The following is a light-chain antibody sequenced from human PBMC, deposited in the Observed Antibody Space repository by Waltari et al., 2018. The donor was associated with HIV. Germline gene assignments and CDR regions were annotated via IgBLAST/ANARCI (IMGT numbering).Light chain of an antibody. CDR1: QSVKNN. CDR3: QQYNNWPGT. CDR2: GAS. J-gene: IGKJ1*01. V-gene: IGKV3-15*01. Sequence: EIVMTQSPATLSVSPGERATLSCRASQSVKNNLAWYQQKPGQAPRILFYGASTRVTGIPDRFSGSGSETEFTLTISSLQSEDFAVYYCQQYNNWPGTFGQGTKVEIE.